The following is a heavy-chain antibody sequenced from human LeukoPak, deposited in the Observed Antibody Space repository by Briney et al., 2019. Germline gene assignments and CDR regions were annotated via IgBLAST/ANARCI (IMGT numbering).Heavy chain of an antibody. CDR1: GFAFSSYA. CDR2: ISGSDGST. D-gene: IGHD2-15*01. CDR3: AKSWGYCLDY. V-gene: IGHV3-23*01. Sequence: GRSLRLSCVASGFAFSSYAMSWVRQAPGKGLEWISTISGSDGSTYFADSVKGRFTFSRDNSKNTLYLQMNSLRAEDTAVYYCAKSWGYCLDYWGQGTLVTVSS. J-gene: IGHJ4*02.